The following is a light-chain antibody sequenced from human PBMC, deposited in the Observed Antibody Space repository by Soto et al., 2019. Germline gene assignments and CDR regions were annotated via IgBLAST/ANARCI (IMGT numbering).Light chain of an antibody. CDR1: QSISSR. CDR3: KQYNSYAGGT. J-gene: IGKJ1*01. Sequence: EILITQSPSTLSASVGDRVAITCRASQSISSRLAWYQQKPGKAPKHLIYDASSLESGDPSRFSGSGSGTEFTLTISSLQPDDFETYHCKQYNSYAGGTSGQGIKVDIX. CDR2: DAS. V-gene: IGKV1-5*01.